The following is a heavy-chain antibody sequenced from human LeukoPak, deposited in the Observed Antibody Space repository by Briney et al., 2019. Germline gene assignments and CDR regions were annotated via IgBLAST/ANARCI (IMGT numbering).Heavy chain of an antibody. CDR1: GFTFSSYS. D-gene: IGHD6-13*01. J-gene: IGHJ4*02. CDR2: ISSSSSTI. Sequence: QSGGSLRLSCAASGFTFSSYSMNWVRQAPGKGLEWVSYISSSSSTIYYADSVKGRFTISRDNAKNSLYPQMNSLRAEDTAVYYCAKDQTGYSSSWYGWAFDYWGQGTLVTVSS. CDR3: AKDQTGYSSSWYGWAFDY. V-gene: IGHV3-48*01.